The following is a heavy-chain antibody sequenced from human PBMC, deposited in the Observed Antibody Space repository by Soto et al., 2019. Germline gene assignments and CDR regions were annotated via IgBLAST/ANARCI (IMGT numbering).Heavy chain of an antibody. J-gene: IGHJ6*02. Sequence: QLQLQESGPGLVKPSETLSLTCTVSGGSISSSSYYWGWIRQPPGKGLEWIGSIYYSGSTYYNPSLKSRVTISVDTSKNQFSLKLSSVTAADTAVYYCARRCIAGGSCYYGMDVWGQGTTVTVSS. CDR1: GGSISSSSYY. CDR3: ARRCIAGGSCYYGMDV. V-gene: IGHV4-39*01. D-gene: IGHD6-13*01. CDR2: IYYSGST.